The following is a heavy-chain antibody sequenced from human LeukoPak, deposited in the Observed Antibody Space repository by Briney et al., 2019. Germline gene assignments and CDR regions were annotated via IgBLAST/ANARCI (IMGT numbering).Heavy chain of an antibody. CDR1: GGSISSYY. V-gene: IGHV4-59*01. J-gene: IGHJ2*01. D-gene: IGHD3-10*01. Sequence: PSETLSHTCTVSGGSISSYYWSWIRQPPGKGLEWVGHIYYLGSTNYNPSLKSRVTISIDTSKNYFSLKLNSVIAADTAVYYCARDRPGSYWYFDLWGRGTLVTVSS. CDR3: ARDRPGSYWYFDL. CDR2: IYYLGST.